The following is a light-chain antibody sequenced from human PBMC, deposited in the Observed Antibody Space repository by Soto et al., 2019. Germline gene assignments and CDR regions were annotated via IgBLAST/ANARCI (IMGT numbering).Light chain of an antibody. V-gene: IGLV2-14*01. CDR2: EVN. J-gene: IGLJ1*01. CDR1: SSDVGGNDY. CDR3: SSYSTTSTLV. Sequence: QSALTQPASVSGSPGQSVTISCTGASSDVGGNDYVSWYQQHPGKAPKLILYEVNNRPSGVSNHFSGSKSGYTASLIISGLQADDEADYYCSSYSTTSTLVFGSGTKLTVL.